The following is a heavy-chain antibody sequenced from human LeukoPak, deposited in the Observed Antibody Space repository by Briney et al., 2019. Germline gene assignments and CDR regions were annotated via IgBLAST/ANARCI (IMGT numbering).Heavy chain of an antibody. J-gene: IGHJ4*02. CDR3: ARAWSGYFPFDY. Sequence: SQTLSLTCTVSGYSISSGCYWGWIRQPPGKGLEWIGSIYHSGSTYYNPSLKSRVTISVDTSKTQFSLTLSSVTAADTAVYYCARAWSGYFPFDYWGQGTLVTVSS. CDR1: GYSISSGCY. CDR2: IYHSGST. D-gene: IGHD3-3*01. V-gene: IGHV4-38-2*02.